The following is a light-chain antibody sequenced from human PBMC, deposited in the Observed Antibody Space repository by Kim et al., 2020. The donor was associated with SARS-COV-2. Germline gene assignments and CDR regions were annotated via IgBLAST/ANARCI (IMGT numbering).Light chain of an antibody. V-gene: IGKV3-15*01. CDR2: DAT. Sequence: PPAERHPLSCTASQSINNRLIWSRPKTGQATRPLIYDATTRATGVPARFVGSESETDFTLTINSLQSGDFALHLFQQSNNWAPLTFGHGTKMDIK. CDR3: QQSNNWAPLT. J-gene: IGKJ1*01. CDR1: QSINNR.